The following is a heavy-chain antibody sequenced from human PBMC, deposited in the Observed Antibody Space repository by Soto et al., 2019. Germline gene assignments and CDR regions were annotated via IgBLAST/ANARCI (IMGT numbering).Heavy chain of an antibody. CDR3: ARYSGSYGNYYYYYGMDV. D-gene: IGHD1-26*01. CDR1: GGSISSYY. J-gene: IGHJ6*02. CDR2: IYYSGST. Sequence: SSETLSLTCTVSGGSISSYYWSWIRQPPGKGLEWIGYIYYSGSTNYNPSLKSRVTISVDTSKNQFSLKLSSVTAADTAVYYCARYSGSYGNYYYYYGMDVWGQGTTVTVSS. V-gene: IGHV4-59*01.